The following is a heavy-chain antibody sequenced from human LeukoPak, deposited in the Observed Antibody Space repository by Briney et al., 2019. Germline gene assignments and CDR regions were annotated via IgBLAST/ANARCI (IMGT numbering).Heavy chain of an antibody. CDR3: ARAGTNYYDSSNYFPS. J-gene: IGHJ5*02. Sequence: SETLSLTCVVSGNSISSGYYWGWIRQPPGQGLEWIGRIHHTGSAYFNPSLKSRLTISVDTSKNTFSLKLRSVTAADTAVYFCARAGTNYYDSSNYFPSWGQGTLVTVSS. D-gene: IGHD3-22*01. V-gene: IGHV4-38-2*01. CDR1: GNSISSGYY. CDR2: IHHTGSA.